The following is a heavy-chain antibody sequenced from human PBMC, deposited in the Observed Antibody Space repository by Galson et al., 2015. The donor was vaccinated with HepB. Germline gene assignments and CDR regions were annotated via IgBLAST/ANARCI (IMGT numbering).Heavy chain of an antibody. D-gene: IGHD4-23*01. CDR1: GFTFSSYD. J-gene: IGHJ4*02. CDR2: ISYGGSNK. Sequence: LRLSCAASGFTFSSYDMHWVRQAPGKGLEWVAVISYGGSNKYYADSVKGRFTISRDNSKNTLYLQMNSLRAEDTAVYYCAKDDYGGNSWLSLGYWGQGTLVTVSS. CDR3: AKDDYGGNSWLSLGY. V-gene: IGHV3-30*18.